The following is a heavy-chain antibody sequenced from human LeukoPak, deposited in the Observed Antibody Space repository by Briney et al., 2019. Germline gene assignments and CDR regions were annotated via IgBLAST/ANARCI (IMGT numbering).Heavy chain of an antibody. CDR3: ARRAGAYSHPYDY. J-gene: IGHJ4*02. D-gene: IGHD4/OR15-4a*01. Sequence: GGSLRLSCAASGFTFRTYWMHWVRQVPGKGLVWVSRINNDGSGTFYADSVKGRFTISRDNAKNTLYLQMNSLRAEDTAVYYCARRAGAYSHPYDYWGQGTLVTVSS. V-gene: IGHV3-74*01. CDR1: GFTFRTYW. CDR2: INNDGSGT.